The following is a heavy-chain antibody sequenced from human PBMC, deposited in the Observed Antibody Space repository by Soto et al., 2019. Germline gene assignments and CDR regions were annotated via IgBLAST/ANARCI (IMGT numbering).Heavy chain of an antibody. D-gene: IGHD2-8*01. CDR3: ARLSRRVAQESNYFDP. CDR1: GYSFSTSW. Sequence: GESLKISCQVSGYSFSTSWMGWVRQLPGKGLEWMGIIYPGDSDSRYGPSFEGHVTFSVDKSISTAYLEWSSLKASDTAIYYCARLSRRVAQESNYFDPWGQGTLVTVSS. J-gene: IGHJ5*02. V-gene: IGHV5-51*01. CDR2: IYPGDSDS.